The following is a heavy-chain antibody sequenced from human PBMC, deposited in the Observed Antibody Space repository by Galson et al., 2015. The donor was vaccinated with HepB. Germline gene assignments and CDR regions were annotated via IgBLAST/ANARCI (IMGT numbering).Heavy chain of an antibody. D-gene: IGHD2-2*01. J-gene: IGHJ3*02. CDR3: TTVVPAAFSPRHDAFDI. CDR2: IKSKTDGGTT. CDR1: GFTFSNAW. Sequence: SLRLSCAASGFTFSNAWMSWVRQAPGKGLEWVGRIKSKTDGGTTDYAAPVKGRFTISRDDSKNTLYLQMNSLKTEDTAVYYCTTVVPAAFSPRHDAFDIWGQGTMVTVSS. V-gene: IGHV3-15*01.